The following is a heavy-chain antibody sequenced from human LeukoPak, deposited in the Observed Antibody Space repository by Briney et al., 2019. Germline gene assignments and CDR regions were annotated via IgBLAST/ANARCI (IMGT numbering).Heavy chain of an antibody. V-gene: IGHV1-69*04. CDR2: IIPILGIA. J-gene: IGHJ4*02. CDR3: GRDGGYGYFDY. D-gene: IGHD5-18*01. Sequence: SSVKVSCKASGGTFSSYTISWVRQAPGQGLEWMGRIIPILGIANYAQKFQGRVTITADKSTSTAYMELSSLRSEDTAVYYCGRDGGYGYFDYWGQGTLVTVSS. CDR1: GGTFSSYT.